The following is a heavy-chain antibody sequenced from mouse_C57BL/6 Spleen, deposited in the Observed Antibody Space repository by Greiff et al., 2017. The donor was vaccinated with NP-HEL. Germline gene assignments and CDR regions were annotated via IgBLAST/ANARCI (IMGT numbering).Heavy chain of an antibody. D-gene: IGHD2-4*01. V-gene: IGHV14-1*01. CDR2: IDPEDGDT. CDR1: GFNIKDYY. Sequence: VQLQQSGAELVRPGASVKLSCTASGFNIKDYYMHWVKQRPEQGLEWIGRIDPEDGDTEYAPKFQGKATLTADTSCNTAYLQLSSLTSEATAVYYCTTDYGGFDYWGQGTTLTVSS. CDR3: TTDYGGFDY. J-gene: IGHJ2*01.